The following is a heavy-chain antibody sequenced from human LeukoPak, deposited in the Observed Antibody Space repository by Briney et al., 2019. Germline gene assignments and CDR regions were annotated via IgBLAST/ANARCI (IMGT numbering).Heavy chain of an antibody. CDR3: ARAMVRGVIINYWPDY. CDR2: IIPIFGTA. Sequence: SVKVSCKASGGTFSSYAISWVRQAPGQGLEWMGGIIPIFGTANYAQKFQGRVTITADKSTSTAYMELSSLRSEDTAVYYCARAMVRGVIINYWPDYWGQGTLVTVSS. D-gene: IGHD3-10*01. V-gene: IGHV1-69*06. CDR1: GGTFSSYA. J-gene: IGHJ4*02.